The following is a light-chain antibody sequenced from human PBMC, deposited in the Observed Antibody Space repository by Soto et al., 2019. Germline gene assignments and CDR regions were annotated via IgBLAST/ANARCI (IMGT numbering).Light chain of an antibody. J-gene: IGKJ2*01. CDR3: QQCKGYPYT. Sequence: DIQMTQSPSTVSASVGDRVTITCRASQPISRWLAWYQQKPGKAPKLLIYEASTLEIGVSSRFSGSGSGTEFTLTISSLQPDDFATYFCQQCKGYPYTFGQGTNWRS. CDR2: EAS. V-gene: IGKV1-5*03. CDR1: QPISRW.